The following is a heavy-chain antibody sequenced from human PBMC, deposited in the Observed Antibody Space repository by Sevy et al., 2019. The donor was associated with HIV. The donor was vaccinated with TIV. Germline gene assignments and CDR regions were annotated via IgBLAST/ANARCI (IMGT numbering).Heavy chain of an antibody. V-gene: IGHV3-64D*06. J-gene: IGHJ4*02. CDR2: ISSNGGST. D-gene: IGHD2-2*01. CDR1: GFTFSSYA. Sequence: GGSLRLSCSASGFTFSSYAMHWVRQAPGKGLEYVSAISSNGGSTYYADSVKGRFTISRDNSKNTLYLQMSSLRAEDTAEYYCVKASHRYCSSTSCPYFDYWGQGTLVTVSS. CDR3: VKASHRYCSSTSCPYFDY.